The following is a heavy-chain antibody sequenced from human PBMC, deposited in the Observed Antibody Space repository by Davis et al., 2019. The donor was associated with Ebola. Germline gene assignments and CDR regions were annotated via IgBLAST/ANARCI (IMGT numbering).Heavy chain of an antibody. J-gene: IGHJ4*02. CDR2: LTSSGASI. CDR3: SKEGQTGTLKH. Sequence: SLKISCAASGFTFSSYSMNWVRQAPGKGLEWVTSLTSSGASITYADSVKGRFTVSRDNSKKTVYLQMNSLRAEDTAVYYCSKEGQTGTLKHWGQGTLVTVSS. CDR1: GFTFSSYS. D-gene: IGHD1-1*01. V-gene: IGHV3-21*04.